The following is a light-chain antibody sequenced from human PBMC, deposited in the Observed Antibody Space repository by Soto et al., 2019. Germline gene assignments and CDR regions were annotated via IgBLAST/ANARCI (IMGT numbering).Light chain of an antibody. J-gene: IGKJ3*01. CDR2: DAS. Sequence: AIQLTQSPSSLSASVGDRITITCRASQGISSALAWYQQKPGQAPKLLIYDASSLESGVPSRFSGSGSGTDFNLTISSLLPEDFATYYCQEFNSYPRTFGPGTKADIK. V-gene: IGKV1-13*02. CDR3: QEFNSYPRT. CDR1: QGISSA.